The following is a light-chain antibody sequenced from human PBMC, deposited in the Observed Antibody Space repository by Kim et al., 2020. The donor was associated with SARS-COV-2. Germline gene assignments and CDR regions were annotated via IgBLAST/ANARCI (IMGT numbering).Light chain of an antibody. J-gene: IGKJ1*01. CDR3: QQRSNWPLTWT. CDR2: EAS. CDR1: QSVSSY. V-gene: IGKV3-11*01. Sequence: PGERATLSCRASQSVSSYLAWYQQKPGQAPRLLIYEASNRATGIPARFSGSGSGTDFTLTISSLEPEDFAVYYCQQRSNWPLTWTFGQGTKVEIK.